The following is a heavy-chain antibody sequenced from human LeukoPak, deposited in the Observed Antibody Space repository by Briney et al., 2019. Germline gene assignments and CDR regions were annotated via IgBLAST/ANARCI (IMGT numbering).Heavy chain of an antibody. CDR1: GDSVSSNSAT. CDR2: TYYRSKFYN. J-gene: IGHJ5*02. Sequence: SQTLSLTCAISGDSVSSNSATWNWIRQSPSRGLEWLGRTYYRSKFYNDYAVSVKGRITINPDTSKNHFSLQLNSVTPEDTAVYYCARSSSGKDFLNWVDPWGQGTLVTVSS. CDR3: ARSSSGKDFLNWVDP. D-gene: IGHD1-26*01. V-gene: IGHV6-1*01.